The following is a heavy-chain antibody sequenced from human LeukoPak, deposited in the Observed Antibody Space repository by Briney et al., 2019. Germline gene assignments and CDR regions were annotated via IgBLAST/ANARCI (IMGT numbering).Heavy chain of an antibody. Sequence: GGSLRLSCAASGFTFGSYAMSWVRQAPGKGLEWVSAISGSGGSTYYADSVKGRFTISRDNSKNTLYLQMNSLRAEDTAVYYCAKDGVVVVTGTYIWGQGRLVTASS. J-gene: IGHJ3*02. D-gene: IGHD3-22*01. CDR2: ISGSGGST. V-gene: IGHV3-23*01. CDR3: AKDGVVVVTGTYI. CDR1: GFTFGSYA.